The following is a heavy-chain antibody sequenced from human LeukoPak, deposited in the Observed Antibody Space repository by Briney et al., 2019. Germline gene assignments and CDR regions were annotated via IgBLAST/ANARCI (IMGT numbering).Heavy chain of an antibody. CDR1: GYTFTGYY. Sequence: ASVKVSCKASGYTFTGYYMHWVRQAPGQGLEWMGRINPNSGGTNYAQKFQGRVTMTRDTSISTAYMELSRLRSDDTAVYYCARDKSGAAGTGWFDPWGQRTLVTVSP. J-gene: IGHJ5*02. V-gene: IGHV1-2*06. D-gene: IGHD6-13*01. CDR3: ARDKSGAAGTGWFDP. CDR2: INPNSGGT.